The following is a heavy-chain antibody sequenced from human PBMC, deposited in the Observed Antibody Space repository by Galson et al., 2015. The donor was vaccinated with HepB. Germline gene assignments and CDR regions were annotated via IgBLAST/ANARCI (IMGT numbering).Heavy chain of an antibody. CDR1: GFTFSSYS. CDR2: ISSSSSTI. V-gene: IGHV3-48*01. Sequence: SLRLSCAASGFTFSSYSMNWVRQAPGKGLEWVSYISSSSSTIYYADSVKGRFTISRDNAKNSLYLQMNSLRAEDTAVYYCARDLFYSSSWYFGVGQVVPWGQGTLVTVSS. D-gene: IGHD6-13*01. J-gene: IGHJ1*01. CDR3: ARDLFYSSSWYFGVGQVVP.